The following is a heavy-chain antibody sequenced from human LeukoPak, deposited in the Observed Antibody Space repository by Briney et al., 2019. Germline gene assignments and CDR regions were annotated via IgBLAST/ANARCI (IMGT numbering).Heavy chain of an antibody. V-gene: IGHV3-7*01. CDR3: ARDQAPSFSGGHYDAFDI. CDR1: GFTFSNYW. Sequence: GGSLRLSCAASGFTFSNYWMTWLRQAPGRGLEWVANIRQDGGAKYYVDSVKGRFTISRDNAMNSLYLQMNSLRAEDTAVYYCARDQAPSFSGGHYDAFDIWGQGTVVTVSS. D-gene: IGHD1-26*01. CDR2: IRQDGGAK. J-gene: IGHJ3*02.